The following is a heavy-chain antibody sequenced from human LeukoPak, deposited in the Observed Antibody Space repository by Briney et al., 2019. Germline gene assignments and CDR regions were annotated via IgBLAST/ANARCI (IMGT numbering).Heavy chain of an antibody. D-gene: IGHD3-22*01. CDR1: GGSISSYY. CDR2: IYYSGST. V-gene: IGHV4-59*01. J-gene: IGHJ4*02. Sequence: SETLSLTCTVSGGSISSYYWSWIRQPPEKGLEWIGYIYYSGSTNYNPSLKSRVTISVDTSKNQFSLKLSSVTAADTAVYYCARGYLLFQDYYDSSGYFDYWGQGTLATVSS. CDR3: ARGYLLFQDYYDSSGYFDY.